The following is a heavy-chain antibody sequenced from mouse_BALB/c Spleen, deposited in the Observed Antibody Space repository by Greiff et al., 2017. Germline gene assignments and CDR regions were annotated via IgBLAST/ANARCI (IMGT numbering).Heavy chain of an antibody. CDR1: GFTFSSFG. V-gene: IGHV5-17*02. D-gene: IGHD2-3*01. Sequence: EVQVVESGGGLVQPGGSRKLSCAASGFTFSSFGMHWVRQAPEKGLEWVAYISSGSSTIYYADTVKGRFTISRDNPKNTLFLQMTSLRSEDTAMYYCARSWDGYYDAMDYWGQGTSVTVSS. J-gene: IGHJ4*01. CDR2: ISSGSSTI. CDR3: ARSWDGYYDAMDY.